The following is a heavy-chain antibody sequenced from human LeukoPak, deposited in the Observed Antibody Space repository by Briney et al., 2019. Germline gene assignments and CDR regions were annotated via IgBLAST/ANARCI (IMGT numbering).Heavy chain of an antibody. CDR3: ARDLYPAASPGVNWFDP. Sequence: GASVKVSCKASGGTFSSYAISWVRQAPGQGLEWMGWISAYNGNTNYAQKLQGRVTMTTDTSTSTAYMELRSLRSDDTAVYYCARDLYPAASPGVNWFDPWGQGTLVTVSS. V-gene: IGHV1-18*01. CDR1: GGTFSSYA. CDR2: ISAYNGNT. D-gene: IGHD2-2*01. J-gene: IGHJ5*02.